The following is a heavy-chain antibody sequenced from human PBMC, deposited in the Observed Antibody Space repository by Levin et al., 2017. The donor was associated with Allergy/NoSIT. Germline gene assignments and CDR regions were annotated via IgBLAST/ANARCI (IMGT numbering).Heavy chain of an antibody. J-gene: IGHJ6*03. V-gene: IGHV1-18*01. CDR2: ISTHNGNT. CDR3: ARFVVTPVSSFYMDV. D-gene: IGHD2-2*01. CDR1: GYTFKNYG. Sequence: ASVKVSCKASGYTFKNYGISWVRQAPGQGLEWMGWISTHNGNTNYAQSFQGRVTMTTDTSTRTADMELRSLISDDTAVYYCARFVVTPVSSFYMDVWGKGTTVTVSS.